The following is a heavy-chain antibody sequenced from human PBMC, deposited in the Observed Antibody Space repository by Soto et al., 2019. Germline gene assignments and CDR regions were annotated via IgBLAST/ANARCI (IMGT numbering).Heavy chain of an antibody. D-gene: IGHD5-12*01. J-gene: IGHJ5*02. CDR2: IYYSGST. CDR3: AAASGYGSFHWFDP. Sequence: SETLSLTCTVSGGSISSYYWSWIRQPPGKGLEWIGYIYYSGSTNYNPSLKSRVTISVDTSKNQFSLKLSSVTAADTAVYYCAAASGYGSFHWFDPWGQGTLVTVSS. V-gene: IGHV4-59*01. CDR1: GGSISSYY.